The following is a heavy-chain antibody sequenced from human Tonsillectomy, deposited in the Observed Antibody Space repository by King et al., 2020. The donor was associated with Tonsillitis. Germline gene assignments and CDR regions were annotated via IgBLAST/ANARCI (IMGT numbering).Heavy chain of an antibody. D-gene: IGHD3-22*01. CDR3: ARDPRHYYDSRGYFAY. CDR1: GGTFSNYA. V-gene: IGHV1-69*01. Sequence: QLVQSGAEVKKPGSSVKVSCKASGGTFSNYAINWVRQAPGQGLEWMGGIIPIFGSTNYAQKFQDRVTLTADESTSTAYMELSSLRSEDTAVYYCARDPRHYYDSRGYFAYWGQGTLVTVSS. J-gene: IGHJ4*02. CDR2: IIPIFGST.